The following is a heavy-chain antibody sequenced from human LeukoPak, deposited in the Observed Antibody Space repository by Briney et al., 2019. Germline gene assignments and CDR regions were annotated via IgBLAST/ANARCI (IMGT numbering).Heavy chain of an antibody. J-gene: IGHJ4*02. CDR2: ISYDGSNK. CDR3: AKDKAAAGTNYFDY. Sequence: GRSLRLSCAASGFTFSSYGMHWVRQAPGKGLEWVAVISYDGSNKYYADSVKGRFTISRDNSKNTLYLQMYSLRAEDTAVYYCAKDKAAAGTNYFDYWGQGTLVTVSS. D-gene: IGHD6-13*01. CDR1: GFTFSSYG. V-gene: IGHV3-30*18.